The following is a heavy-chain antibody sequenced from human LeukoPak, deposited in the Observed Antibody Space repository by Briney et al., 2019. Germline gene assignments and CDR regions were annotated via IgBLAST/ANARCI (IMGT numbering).Heavy chain of an antibody. CDR1: GFTVGSND. CDR2: LFGSGRT. Sequence: GGSLRLSCAASGFTVGSNDMNWVRQAPGKGLEWVSILFGSGRTYYADSVKGRFTISRANSKHTLFLQMNNTRTEDTAIDHCVRVRSHSWYFDLWGQGTLVTVSS. D-gene: IGHD3/OR15-3a*01. V-gene: IGHV3-66*02. CDR3: VRVRSHSWYFDL. J-gene: IGHJ4*02.